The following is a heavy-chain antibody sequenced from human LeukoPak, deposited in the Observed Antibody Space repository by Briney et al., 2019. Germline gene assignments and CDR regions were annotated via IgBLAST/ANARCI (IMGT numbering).Heavy chain of an antibody. CDR1: GFTFSRYA. J-gene: IGHJ4*02. Sequence: GGSLRLSCAASGFTFSRYAMNWVRQAPGKGQEWVSYINTDSSDIHYADSVKGRFTISRDNARNTLYLQLSSLRAEDSAVYYCARDTFHPGLIDSWGQGTLVTVSS. CDR3: ARDTFHPGLIDS. CDR2: INTDSSDI. D-gene: IGHD2-21*01. V-gene: IGHV3-21*05.